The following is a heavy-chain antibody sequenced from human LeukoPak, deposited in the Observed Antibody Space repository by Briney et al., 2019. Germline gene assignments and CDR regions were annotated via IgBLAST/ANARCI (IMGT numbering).Heavy chain of an antibody. Sequence: GGSLRLSCAASGFTFSSYAMHWVRQAPGKGLEWVAVISYDGSNKYYADSVKGRFTISRDNSKNTLYLQMNSLRAEDTAVYYCAKAGKYSSSWPFQHWGQGTLVTVSS. D-gene: IGHD6-13*01. V-gene: IGHV3-30-3*01. J-gene: IGHJ1*01. CDR2: ISYDGSNK. CDR3: AKAGKYSSSWPFQH. CDR1: GFTFSSYA.